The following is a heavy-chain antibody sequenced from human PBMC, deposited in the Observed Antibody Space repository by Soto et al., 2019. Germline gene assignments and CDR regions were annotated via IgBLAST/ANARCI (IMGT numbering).Heavy chain of an antibody. V-gene: IGHV3-23*01. Sequence: GGSLRLSCAASGFTFTTYGMSWVRQAPGKGLEWVSGISGSGTTTYDADSVKGRFTISRDNSKNTLYLQMNSLRAEDTAEYYFASVEGGYSYGVSFYYAMDVWGLGPSV. CDR3: ASVEGGYSYGVSFYYAMDV. J-gene: IGHJ6*02. CDR1: GFTFTTYG. CDR2: ISGSGTTT. D-gene: IGHD5-18*01.